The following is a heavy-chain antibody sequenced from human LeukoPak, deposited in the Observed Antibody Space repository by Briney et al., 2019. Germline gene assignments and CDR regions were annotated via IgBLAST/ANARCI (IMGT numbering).Heavy chain of an antibody. D-gene: IGHD4-17*01. CDR1: GFTVSSNS. CDR3: ARDPSSYGDYYMDV. J-gene: IGHJ6*03. V-gene: IGHV3-53*01. CDR2: IYSDNT. Sequence: GGSLRLSCTVSGFTVSSNSMSWVRQAPGKGLEWVSFIYSDNTHYADSVKGRFTISRDNAKNSLYLQMTSLRAEDTAVYYCARDPSSYGDYYMDVWGKGTTVTVAS.